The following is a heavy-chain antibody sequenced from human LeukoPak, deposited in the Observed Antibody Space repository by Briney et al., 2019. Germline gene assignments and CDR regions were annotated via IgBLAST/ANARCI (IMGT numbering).Heavy chain of an antibody. V-gene: IGHV3-53*01. J-gene: IGHJ4*02. Sequence: GGSLRLSCAASGFTVSSNYMSWVRQAPGKGLVWVSVIYSGGSTYYADSVKGRFTISRDNSKNTLYLQMNSLRAEDTAVYYCARAHYGSGSYSFDYWGQGTLVTVSS. CDR2: IYSGGST. CDR3: ARAHYGSGSYSFDY. CDR1: GFTVSSNY. D-gene: IGHD3-10*01.